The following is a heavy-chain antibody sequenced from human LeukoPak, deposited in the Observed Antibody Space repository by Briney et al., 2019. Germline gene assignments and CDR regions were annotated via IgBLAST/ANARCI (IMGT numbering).Heavy chain of an antibody. CDR1: GFTFSDYY. CDR3: ARGRDSGRYFDY. Sequence: GGSLRLSCAASGFTFSDYYMSWIRQAPGKGLEWVSYISSSGSTIYYADSVKGRFTISRDNAKNSLFLQLAGLRAEDTAVYYCARGRDSGRYFDYWGQGTLVTVSS. CDR2: ISSSGSTI. V-gene: IGHV3-11*04. J-gene: IGHJ4*02. D-gene: IGHD1-26*01.